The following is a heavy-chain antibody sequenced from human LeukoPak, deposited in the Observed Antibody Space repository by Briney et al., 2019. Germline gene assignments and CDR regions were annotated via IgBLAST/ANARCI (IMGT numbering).Heavy chain of an antibody. CDR1: GFTFSSYW. CDR3: ARDWTIHPYYDFWSGYYTGTFLDY. V-gene: IGHV3-7*01. D-gene: IGHD3-3*01. Sequence: GGSLRLSCAASGFTFSSYWMSWVRQAPGKGLEWVANIKQDGSEKYYVDSVKGRFTISRDNAKNSLYLQMNSLRAEDTAVYYCARDWTIHPYYDFWSGYYTGTFLDYWGPGTLVTVSS. J-gene: IGHJ4*02. CDR2: IKQDGSEK.